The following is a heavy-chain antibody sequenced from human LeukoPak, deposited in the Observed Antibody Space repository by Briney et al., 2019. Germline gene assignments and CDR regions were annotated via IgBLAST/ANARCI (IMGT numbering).Heavy chain of an antibody. CDR1: GGTFSSYA. D-gene: IGHD3-22*01. CDR2: IIPIFGTA. CDR3: ARVPYYDRHFDY. J-gene: IGHJ4*02. V-gene: IGHV1-69*06. Sequence: ASVKVSCKASGGTFSSYAISWVRQAPGQGLEWMGGIIPIFGTANYAQKFQGRVTITADKSTSTAYMELSSLRSEDTAVYYCARVPYYDRHFDYWGQGTLVTVSS.